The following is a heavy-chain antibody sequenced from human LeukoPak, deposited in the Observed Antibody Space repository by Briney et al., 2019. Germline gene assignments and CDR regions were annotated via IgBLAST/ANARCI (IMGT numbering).Heavy chain of an antibody. CDR3: ARELSYGDYGDY. CDR1: GVTFSSYG. Sequence: GRSLRLSCAASGVTFSSYGMHWVRQAPGKGQDWVAVIWYDGSNKYYADSVKGRFTISRDNSKNTLYLQMNSLRAEDTAVYYCARELSYGDYGDYWGQGTLVTVSS. V-gene: IGHV3-33*01. J-gene: IGHJ4*02. CDR2: IWYDGSNK. D-gene: IGHD4-17*01.